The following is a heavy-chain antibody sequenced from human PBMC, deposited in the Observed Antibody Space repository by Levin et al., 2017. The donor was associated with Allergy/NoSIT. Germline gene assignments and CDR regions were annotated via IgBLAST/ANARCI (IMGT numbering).Heavy chain of an antibody. CDR1: GLTFNNAW. V-gene: IGHV3-15*01. J-gene: IGHJ4*02. CDR3: TIDNPLYGDYVADSDY. D-gene: IGHD4-17*01. Sequence: SGGSLRLSCAASGLTFNNAWMSWVRQAPGKGLEWVGRIKSKIDGGTADYAAPVKGRFSISRDDSENTLFLQMNSLKTEDTAVYYCTIDNPLYGDYVADSDYWGQGILVTVSS. CDR2: IKSKIDGGTA.